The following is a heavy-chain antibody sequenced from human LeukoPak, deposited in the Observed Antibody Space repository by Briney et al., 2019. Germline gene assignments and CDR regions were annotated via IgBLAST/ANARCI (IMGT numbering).Heavy chain of an antibody. CDR3: ARVAYCTKGVCINFDL. Sequence: ASLKVSCKASGYTFTGSYTHGLRQAPGQGLDWMGWINPNSGATKYAQKLQGRVTVTRDTCTSTAYMELSGLRADDAAVYYGARVAYCTKGVCINFDLWGQGTLVTVSS. CDR1: GYTFTGSY. J-gene: IGHJ4*02. V-gene: IGHV1-2*02. D-gene: IGHD2-8*01. CDR2: INPNSGAT.